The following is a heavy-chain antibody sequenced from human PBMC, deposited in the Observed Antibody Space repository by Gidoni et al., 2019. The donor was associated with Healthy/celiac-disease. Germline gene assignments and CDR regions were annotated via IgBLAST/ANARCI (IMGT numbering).Heavy chain of an antibody. D-gene: IGHD6-13*01. CDR3: ARIAAAGTWYYGMDV. Sequence: QVQLQQWGAGLLKPSETLSLTCAVYGGSFSGYYCSWIRQPPGKGLEWIGEINHSGSTNYNPSLKSRVTISVDTSKNQFSLKLSSVTAADTAVYYCARIAAAGTWYYGMDVWGQGTTVTVSS. CDR1: GGSFSGYY. V-gene: IGHV4-34*01. CDR2: INHSGST. J-gene: IGHJ6*02.